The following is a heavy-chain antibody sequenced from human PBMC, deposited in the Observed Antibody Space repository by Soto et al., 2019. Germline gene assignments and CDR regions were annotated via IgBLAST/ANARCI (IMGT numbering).Heavy chain of an antibody. CDR1: GATISAGAYY. CDR3: ARDERYSNYFDY. Sequence: SETLSLTCTVSGATISAGAYYWGWIRQHPGKGLEWIGYIYYNGNSYYSPSLKGRVSISPDTSKNQFSLKLSSVTAADTAVYYCARDERYSNYFDYWGRGTLVTVSS. CDR2: IYYNGNS. J-gene: IGHJ4*02. V-gene: IGHV4-31*03. D-gene: IGHD1-1*01.